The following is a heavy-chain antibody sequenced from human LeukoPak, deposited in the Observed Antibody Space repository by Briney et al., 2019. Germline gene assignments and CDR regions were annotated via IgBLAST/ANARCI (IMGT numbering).Heavy chain of an antibody. CDR3: ARRQQSSYGMDV. J-gene: IGHJ6*02. D-gene: IGHD6-13*01. V-gene: IGHV3-33*01. CDR1: GFTFSSYG. CDR2: IWYDGSNK. Sequence: GGSLRLSCAASGFTFSSYGMHWVRQAPGKGLEWVAVIWYDGSNKYYADSVKGRFTISRDNSKNTLYLQMNSLRAEDTAVYYCARRQQSSYGMDVRGQGTTVTVSS.